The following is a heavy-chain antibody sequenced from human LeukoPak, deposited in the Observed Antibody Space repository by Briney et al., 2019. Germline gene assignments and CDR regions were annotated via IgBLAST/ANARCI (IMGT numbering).Heavy chain of an antibody. Sequence: ASVKVSCKVSGYTLTELCMHWVRQAPGKGLEWLGGFDPEDGETIYAQKFQGRVTMTEDTSTDTAYMELSSLRSEDTAVYYCATVYMWLLLRGYWFDPWGQGTLVTVSS. V-gene: IGHV1-24*01. CDR2: FDPEDGET. J-gene: IGHJ5*02. CDR3: ATVYMWLLLRGYWFDP. D-gene: IGHD3-22*01. CDR1: GYTLTELC.